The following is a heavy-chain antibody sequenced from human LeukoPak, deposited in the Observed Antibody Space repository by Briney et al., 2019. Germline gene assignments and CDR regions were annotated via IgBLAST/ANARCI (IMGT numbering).Heavy chain of an antibody. J-gene: IGHJ4*02. Sequence: GGSLRLSCTASGFTFGDYAVSWVRQAPGKGLEWVGFIRSRDYAGTTEYAASVKGRFTISRDDSKSIAYLQLNSLKTEDTAVYYCARFVPYFDYWGQGTLVTVS. CDR3: ARFVPYFDY. V-gene: IGHV3-49*04. CDR1: GFTFGDYA. CDR2: IRSRDYAGTT. D-gene: IGHD3-10*01.